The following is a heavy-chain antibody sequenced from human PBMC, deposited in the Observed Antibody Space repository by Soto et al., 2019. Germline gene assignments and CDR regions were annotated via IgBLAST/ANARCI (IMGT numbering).Heavy chain of an antibody. CDR2: ITSNGDST. D-gene: IGHD2-2*02. Sequence: PGGCMRLSCAAFGFDFNIYAMTWVRQAPGKGLQWVSSITSNGDSTYYADSVKGRFTTSRDNSKNTLYLQMNSLRADDTAVFYCAKDSPSYTTSPSYFASGGQGTLVPGS. CDR1: GFDFNIYA. V-gene: IGHV3-23*01. CDR3: AKDSPSYTTSPSYFAS. J-gene: IGHJ4*02.